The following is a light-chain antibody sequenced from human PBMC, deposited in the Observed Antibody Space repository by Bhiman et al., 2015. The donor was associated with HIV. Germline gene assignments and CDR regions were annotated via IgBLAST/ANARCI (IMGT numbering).Light chain of an antibody. CDR1: SGSIASDY. CDR3: QSSDNRDYVI. V-gene: IGLV6-57*01. Sequence: FLLTQPHSVSGSPGTTVTISCTRNSGSIASDYVQWFQQRPGTSPISLIYEHNQRPSGVPDRFSGSIDLSSNSASLTISGLETEDEADYYCQSSDNRDYVIFGGGTKLTVL. J-gene: IGLJ2*01. CDR2: EHN.